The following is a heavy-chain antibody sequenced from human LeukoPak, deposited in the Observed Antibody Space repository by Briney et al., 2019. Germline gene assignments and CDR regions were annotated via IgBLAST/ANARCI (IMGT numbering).Heavy chain of an antibody. CDR3: ARDEAIFGAGYYYGMDV. J-gene: IGHJ6*02. CDR2: INYSGST. CDR1: GGSISSGGHY. D-gene: IGHD3-3*01. V-gene: IGHV4-31*03. Sequence: SETLSLTCTVSGGSISSGGHYWTWIRQRPGKGLEWIGFINYSGSTYYDPSLKSRDSISLDTSQNQFSLRLSSVTAADTAVYYCARDEAIFGAGYYYGMDVWGQGTTVTVSS.